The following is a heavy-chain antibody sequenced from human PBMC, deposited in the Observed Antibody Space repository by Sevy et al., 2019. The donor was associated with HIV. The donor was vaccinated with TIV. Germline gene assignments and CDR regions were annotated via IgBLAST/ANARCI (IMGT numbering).Heavy chain of an antibody. CDR1: GFTFNNYA. J-gene: IGHJ4*02. V-gene: IGHV3-23*01. Sequence: GGSLRLSCAASGFTFNNYAMSWVRRAPGRGLEWDSTIRGSGATTHYADSVKGRFSISRDNSENTVYLQMNSLRAEDTAVYYCAKGRTIIATGPDYWGQGTLVTVSS. CDR3: AKGRTIIATGPDY. CDR2: IRGSGATT. D-gene: IGHD3-22*01.